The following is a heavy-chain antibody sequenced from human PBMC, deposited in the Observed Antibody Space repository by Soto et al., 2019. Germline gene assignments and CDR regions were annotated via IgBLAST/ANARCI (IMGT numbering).Heavy chain of an antibody. CDR3: VSGRGYDILTGYYPYFDY. CDR1: GFTFDDYA. Sequence: GGSLRLSCAASGFTFDDYAMRWVRQAPGKGLEWVSGISWNSDSIGYADSVKGRFTISRDNAKKSLYLQMNSLRAEDTALYYCVSGRGYDILTGYYPYFDYWGQGTLVTVSS. J-gene: IGHJ4*02. V-gene: IGHV3-9*01. CDR2: ISWNSDSI. D-gene: IGHD3-9*01.